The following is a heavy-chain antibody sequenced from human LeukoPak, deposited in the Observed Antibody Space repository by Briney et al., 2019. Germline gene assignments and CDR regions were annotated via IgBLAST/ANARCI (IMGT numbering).Heavy chain of an antibody. V-gene: IGHV5-51*01. J-gene: IGHJ3*02. CDR1: GYNFSKYW. CDR2: IYPGDSDT. D-gene: IGHD6-19*01. Sequence: PGESLKISCKGSGYNFSKYWIGWVRQMPGKGLEWMGIIYPGDSDTRYSPSFQGQVTISADKSISTAYLQWSSLKASDTAMYYCARHSVWGSSGWSDAFDIWGQGTMVTVSS. CDR3: ARHSVWGSSGWSDAFDI.